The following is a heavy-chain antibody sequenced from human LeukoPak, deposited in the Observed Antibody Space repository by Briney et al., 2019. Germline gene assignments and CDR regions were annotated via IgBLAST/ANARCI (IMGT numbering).Heavy chain of an antibody. CDR2: IDWDDDK. J-gene: IGHJ4*02. CDR1: GFSLSTRGMC. D-gene: IGHD4-17*01. V-gene: IGHV2-70*11. Sequence: SGPTLVNPTQTLTLTCSFSGFSLSTRGMCVSWIRQPPGKALEWLARIDWDDDKYYSTSLKTRLTISKDTSKNQVVLTMTNMDPVDTATYYCARGPSATVTSFDYWGQGTLVTVSS. CDR3: ARGPSATVTSFDY.